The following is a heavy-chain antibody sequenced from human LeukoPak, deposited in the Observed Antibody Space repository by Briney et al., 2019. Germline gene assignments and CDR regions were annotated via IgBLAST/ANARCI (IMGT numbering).Heavy chain of an antibody. Sequence: SETLSLTCSVSGVSISSYYWMWLRPPAGKGLEWIGRIYTSGSTNYNPSLKSRVTMSVDTSKNQFSLKLSSVTAADTAVYYCARDNWLDTLYGMDVWGQGTTVTVSS. CDR3: ARDNWLDTLYGMDV. D-gene: IGHD1-20*01. V-gene: IGHV4-4*07. J-gene: IGHJ6*02. CDR2: IYTSGST. CDR1: GVSISSYY.